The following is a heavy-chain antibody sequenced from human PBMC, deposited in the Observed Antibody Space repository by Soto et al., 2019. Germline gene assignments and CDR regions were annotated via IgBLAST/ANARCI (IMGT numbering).Heavy chain of an antibody. CDR2: IIPILGIA. CDR3: AILRYFDWLSLDY. CDR1: GGTFSSYT. J-gene: IGHJ4*02. V-gene: IGHV1-69*02. Sequence: QVQLVQSGAEVKKPGSSVKVSCKASGGTFSSYTISWVRQAPGQGLEWMGRIIPILGIANYVQKFQGRVTITADKSTSTAYMELSSLRSEDTAVYYCAILRYFDWLSLDYWGQGTLVTVSS. D-gene: IGHD3-9*01.